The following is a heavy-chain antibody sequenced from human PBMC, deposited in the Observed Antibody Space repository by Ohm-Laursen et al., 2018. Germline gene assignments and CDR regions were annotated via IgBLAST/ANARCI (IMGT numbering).Heavy chain of an antibody. Sequence: QTLSLTCAISGDSVSSNSGAWNWIRQSPSRGLEWLGRTHYSSKWVYDYAVSVKSRITITPDTSKNQFSLQMNSVTPEDSAVYYCSRGQRNYYAMDVWGQGTTVTVSS. D-gene: IGHD1-1*01. CDR2: THYSSKWVY. CDR1: GDSVSSNSGA. J-gene: IGHJ6*02. V-gene: IGHV6-1*01. CDR3: SRGQRNYYAMDV.